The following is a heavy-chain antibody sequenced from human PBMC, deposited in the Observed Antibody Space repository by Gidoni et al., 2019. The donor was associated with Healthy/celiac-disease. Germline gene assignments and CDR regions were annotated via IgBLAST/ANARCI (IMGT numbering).Heavy chain of an antibody. J-gene: IGHJ3*02. CDR3: AKDSNVLRYFDWSHDAFDI. CDR1: GFTFSSYA. V-gene: IGHV3-23*01. Sequence: VQLLESGGGLVQPGGSLRLSCAASGFTFSSYAIRWVRQAPGKGLEWVSAISGSGGSTYYADSVKGRFTISRDNSKNTLYLQMNSLRAEDTAVYYCAKDSNVLRYFDWSHDAFDIWGQGTMVTVSS. CDR2: ISGSGGST. D-gene: IGHD3-9*01.